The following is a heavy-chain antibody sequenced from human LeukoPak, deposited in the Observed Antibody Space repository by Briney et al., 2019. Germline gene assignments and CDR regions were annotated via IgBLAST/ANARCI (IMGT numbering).Heavy chain of an antibody. CDR3: AKDLLKWELPYGDDAFDI. Sequence: SQTLSLTCTVSGGSISSGDYYWSWIRQPPGKGLVWIGYIYYSGSTYYNPSLKSRVTISVDTSKNQFSLKLSSVTAADTAVYYCAKDLLKWELPYGDDAFDIWGQGTMVTVSS. CDR1: GGSISSGDYY. V-gene: IGHV4-30-4*08. D-gene: IGHD1-26*01. J-gene: IGHJ3*02. CDR2: IYYSGST.